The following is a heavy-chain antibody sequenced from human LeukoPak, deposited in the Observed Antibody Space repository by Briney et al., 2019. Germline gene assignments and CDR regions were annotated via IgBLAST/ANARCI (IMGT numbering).Heavy chain of an antibody. D-gene: IGHD6-19*01. CDR1: GDSISSDY. J-gene: IGHJ4*02. V-gene: IGHV4-59*01. CDR2: IYYSGST. CDR3: VREDGSSGWYPFFDY. Sequence: SETLSLTCTVSGDSISSDYWSWVRQPPGKGLEGVGYIYYSGSTNYNPSLKRRVTISGETCKNQFSLKLSSVTAADTAVYFCVREDGSSGWYPFFDYWGQGTLVTVSS.